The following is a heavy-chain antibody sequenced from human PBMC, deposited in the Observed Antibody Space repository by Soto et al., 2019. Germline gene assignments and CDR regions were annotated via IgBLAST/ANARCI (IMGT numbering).Heavy chain of an antibody. CDR1: GLTFRNYG. CDR2: ISDDGSDK. J-gene: IGHJ4*02. V-gene: IGHV3-30*03. D-gene: IGHD6-6*01. CDR3: ATDRYINSPSPLED. Sequence: QVQLVESGGGVVQPGRSLRLSCTASGLTFRNYGMHWVRQAPGNGLEWVAVISDDGSDKYYGDSVEGRFPISRDNSKNALYMQMNSVRAEDAAVYSCATDRYINSPSPLEDWGQGTRVNVSS.